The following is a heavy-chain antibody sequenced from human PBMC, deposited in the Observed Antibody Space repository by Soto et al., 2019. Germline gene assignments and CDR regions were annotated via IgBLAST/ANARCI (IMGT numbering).Heavy chain of an antibody. CDR2: INAGNGNT. D-gene: IGHD4-17*01. Sequence: ASVKVSCKASGYTFTSYAMHWVRQAPGQRLEWMGWINAGNGNTKYSQKFQGRVIITRDTSASTAYMELSSLRSEDTAVYYCARDYGDYAHQFDYWGQGTLVTVSS. J-gene: IGHJ4*02. CDR1: GYTFTSYA. V-gene: IGHV1-3*01. CDR3: ARDYGDYAHQFDY.